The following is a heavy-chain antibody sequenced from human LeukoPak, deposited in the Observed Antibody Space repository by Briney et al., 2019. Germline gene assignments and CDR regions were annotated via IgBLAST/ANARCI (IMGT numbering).Heavy chain of an antibody. CDR3: ARVKGREGSTVIIDY. D-gene: IGHD3-10*01. V-gene: IGHV4-59*01. CDR1: GGSISSYY. Sequence: SETLSLACTVSGGSISSYYWSWIRQPPGKGLEWIGYISYSGSINYNPSLKSRVTMSVDTSKNQFSLKLSSVTAADTAVYYCARVKGREGSTVIIDYWGQGTLVTVSS. CDR2: ISYSGSI. J-gene: IGHJ4*02.